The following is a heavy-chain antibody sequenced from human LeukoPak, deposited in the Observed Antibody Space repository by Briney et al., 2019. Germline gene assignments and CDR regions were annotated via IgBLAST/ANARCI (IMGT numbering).Heavy chain of an antibody. V-gene: IGHV3-48*01. Sequence: HSGGSLRLSCAASGFTFSSYSMNWVRQAPGKGLEWVSYISSSSSTIYYADSVKGRFTISRDISKNTLYLQMNSLRAEDTAVYYCARDRLMMATILDYWGQGTLVTVSS. CDR1: GFTFSSYS. CDR3: ARDRLMMATILDY. CDR2: ISSSSSTI. D-gene: IGHD5-24*01. J-gene: IGHJ4*02.